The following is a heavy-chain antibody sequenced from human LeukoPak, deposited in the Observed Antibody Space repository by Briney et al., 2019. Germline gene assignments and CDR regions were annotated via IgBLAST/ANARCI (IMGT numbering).Heavy chain of an antibody. Sequence: GGSLRLSCAASGFTFSGSWMDWVRQAPGKGLEWVANIKEDGSEEYYVDSVKGRFTISRDNAKNSLYLQMNSLRAEDTAVYYCAREANPDYAFDIWGQGTMVTVSS. V-gene: IGHV3-7*01. CDR3: AREANPDYAFDI. CDR1: GFTFSGSW. CDR2: IKEDGSEE. D-gene: IGHD4/OR15-4a*01. J-gene: IGHJ3*02.